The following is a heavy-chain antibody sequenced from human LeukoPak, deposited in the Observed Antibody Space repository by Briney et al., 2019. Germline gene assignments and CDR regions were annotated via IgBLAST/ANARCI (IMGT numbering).Heavy chain of an antibody. J-gene: IGHJ4*02. CDR3: AKGQGSGSYPFDY. CDR2: ISATAA. V-gene: IGHV3-23*01. Sequence: PGGSLRLSCAASGFTFSSYAMSWVRQAPGKGLEWVSVISATAAYYAASVKGRFTISRDTSRNTLYLQMNSLRADDTAAYYCAKGQGSGSYPFDYWGQGTLVTVSS. D-gene: IGHD3-16*02. CDR1: GFTFSSYA.